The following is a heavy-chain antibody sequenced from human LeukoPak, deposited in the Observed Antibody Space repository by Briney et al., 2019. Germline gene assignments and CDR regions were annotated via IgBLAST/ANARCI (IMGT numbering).Heavy chain of an antibody. CDR2: IGAYNGNT. J-gene: IGHJ4*02. V-gene: IGHV1-18*01. D-gene: IGHD6-13*01. CDR1: GYTFTSCG. Sequence: ASVKVPCKASGYTFTSCGISWVRQAPGQGLEWMGWIGAYNGNTKYGQKLQGRVTMTTDTSTSTAYMELRSLRSDDAAVYYCARDQMNIAAAGAYFDYWGQGTLVTVSS. CDR3: ARDQMNIAAAGAYFDY.